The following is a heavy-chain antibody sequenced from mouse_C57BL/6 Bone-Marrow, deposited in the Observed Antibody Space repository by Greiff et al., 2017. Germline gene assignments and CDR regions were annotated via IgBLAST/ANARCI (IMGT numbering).Heavy chain of an antibody. CDR2: IDPENGDT. D-gene: IGHD2-12*01. V-gene: IGHV14-4*01. Sequence: VQLQQSGAELVRPGASVKLSCTASGFNIKDDYMHWVKQRPEQGLEWIGWIDPENGDTEYASKFQGKATITADTSSNTAYLQLSSLTSEDTAVYYCTNPYYRGPFDYWGQGTTLTVSS. J-gene: IGHJ2*01. CDR3: TNPYYRGPFDY. CDR1: GFNIKDDY.